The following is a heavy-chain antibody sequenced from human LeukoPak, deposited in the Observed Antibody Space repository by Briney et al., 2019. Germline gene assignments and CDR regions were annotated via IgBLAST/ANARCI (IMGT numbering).Heavy chain of an antibody. D-gene: IGHD4-17*01. CDR3: ARDTRLSRVTFDI. J-gene: IGHJ3*02. V-gene: IGHV1-69*04. Sequence: SVKVSCKASGGTFSNYGISWVRQAPGQGLEWMGRIIPILGIGNYAQKFQGRVTIIADSSTSIVYMELSSLRSEDTAVYYCARDTRLSRVTFDIWGQGTMVTVSS. CDR1: GGTFSNYG. CDR2: IIPILGIG.